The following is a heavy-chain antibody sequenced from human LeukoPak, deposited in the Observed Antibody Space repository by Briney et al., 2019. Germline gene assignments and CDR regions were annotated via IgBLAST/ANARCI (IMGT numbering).Heavy chain of an antibody. D-gene: IGHD2-2*01. J-gene: IGHJ4*02. CDR1: GFTVSVNY. Sequence: PGGSLRLSCAAFGFTVSVNYMSWVRQAPGKGLECVSVIYSGGNTYYADSVKGRFTISRDNSKNTLYLQMNSLRAEDTAVYYCAKSGRVPYCSSTSCYASYFDYWGQGTLVTVSS. V-gene: IGHV3-66*02. CDR3: AKSGRVPYCSSTSCYASYFDY. CDR2: IYSGGNT.